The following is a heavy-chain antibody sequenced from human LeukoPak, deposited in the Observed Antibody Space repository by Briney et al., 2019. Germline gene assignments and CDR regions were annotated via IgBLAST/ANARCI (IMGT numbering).Heavy chain of an antibody. D-gene: IGHD2-15*01. CDR1: GFTFSSYS. CDR3: ARALPSKDIVVVVAAKPNWFDP. CDR2: NSSSSSYI. Sequence: PGGSLRLSRAASGFTFSSYSMNWVRQAPGKGLEWVSSNSSSSSYIYYADSVKGQFTISRDNAKNSLYLQMNSLRAEDTAVYYCARALPSKDIVVVVAAKPNWFDPWGQGTLVTVSS. J-gene: IGHJ5*02. V-gene: IGHV3-21*01.